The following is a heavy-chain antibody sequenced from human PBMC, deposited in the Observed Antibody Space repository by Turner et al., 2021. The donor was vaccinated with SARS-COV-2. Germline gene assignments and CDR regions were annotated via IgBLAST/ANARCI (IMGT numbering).Heavy chain of an antibody. CDR1: GFTVSRNY. Sequence: EVQLVESGGGLIHPGGSLRLSCSASGFTVSRNYMSWVRQAPGKGLEWVSVIYSGGSTYYADSVKGRVTISRDNSKNTLYLQMNSLRAEDTAVYYCARDYGDYYFDYWGQGTLVTVSS. V-gene: IGHV3-53*01. J-gene: IGHJ4*02. D-gene: IGHD4-17*01. CDR3: ARDYGDYYFDY. CDR2: IYSGGST.